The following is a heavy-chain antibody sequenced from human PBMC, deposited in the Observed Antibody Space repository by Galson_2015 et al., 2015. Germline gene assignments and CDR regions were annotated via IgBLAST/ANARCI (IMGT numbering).Heavy chain of an antibody. CDR2: ISYDGSNK. J-gene: IGHJ4*02. CDR3: ARGRDYYDSSGTLDY. V-gene: IGHV3-30-3*01. D-gene: IGHD3-22*01. Sequence: SLRLSCAASGFTFSSYAMHWVRQAPGKGLEWVAVISYDGSNKYYADSVKGRFTISGDNSKNTLYLQMNSLRAEDTAVYYCARGRDYYDSSGTLDYWGQGTLVTVSS. CDR1: GFTFSSYA.